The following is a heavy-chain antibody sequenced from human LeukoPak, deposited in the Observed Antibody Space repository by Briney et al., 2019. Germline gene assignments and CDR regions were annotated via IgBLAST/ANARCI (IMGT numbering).Heavy chain of an antibody. D-gene: IGHD3-10*01. CDR1: GFTFSNHG. J-gene: IGHJ4*02. Sequence: GGTLRLSCAASGFTFSNHGMNWVRQAPGKWLEWVSGISPSGDITYYADSVKGRFTISRDNSKNTLYLEVISLTVEDTAVYYCAKDDAWLRFGEWSQGTLVTVSS. CDR3: AKDDAWLRFGE. V-gene: IGHV3-23*01. CDR2: ISPSGDIT.